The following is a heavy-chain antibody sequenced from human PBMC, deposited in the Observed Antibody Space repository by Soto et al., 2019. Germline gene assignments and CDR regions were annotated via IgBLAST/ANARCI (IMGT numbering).Heavy chain of an antibody. CDR1: GYTFTGYY. CDR3: ARQYSSGWSGRAFDI. D-gene: IGHD6-19*01. Sequence: QVQLVQSGAEVKKPGASVKVSCKASGYTFTGYYMHWVRQARGQGREWMGWINPNSGGTNYTQKFQGRVTMTRDTSISTAYMELSRLRSDDTAVYYCARQYSSGWSGRAFDIWGQGTMVTVSS. J-gene: IGHJ3*02. CDR2: INPNSGGT. V-gene: IGHV1-2*02.